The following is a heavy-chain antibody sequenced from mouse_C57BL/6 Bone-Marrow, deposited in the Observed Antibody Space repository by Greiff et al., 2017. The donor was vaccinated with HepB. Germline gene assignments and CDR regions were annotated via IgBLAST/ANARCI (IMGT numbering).Heavy chain of an antibody. CDR3: ATYGSSYGGAMDY. CDR2: INPSNGGT. V-gene: IGHV1-53*01. Sequence: VQLQQPGTELVKPGASAKLSCKASGYTFTSYWMHWVKQRPGQGLEWIGNINPSNGGTNYNEKFKSKATLTVDKSSSTAYMQLSSLTSEDSAVYYCATYGSSYGGAMDYWGQGTSVTVSS. J-gene: IGHJ4*01. D-gene: IGHD1-1*01. CDR1: GYTFTSYW.